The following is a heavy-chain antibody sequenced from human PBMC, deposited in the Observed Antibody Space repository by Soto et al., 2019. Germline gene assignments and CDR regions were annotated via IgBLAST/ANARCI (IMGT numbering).Heavy chain of an antibody. J-gene: IGHJ6*02. Sequence: LRLSCAASGFNFNNFGMNWFRQAPGKGLEWVSSIRTSSSYIYYAESVKGRFTISRDNAKKSLYLEMNRLGVEDTAVYYCARDRAPFCGGDCGLVDVWGQGTSVTVSS. CDR2: IRTSSSYI. CDR3: ARDRAPFCGGDCGLVDV. V-gene: IGHV3-21*01. D-gene: IGHD2-21*02. CDR1: GFNFNNFG.